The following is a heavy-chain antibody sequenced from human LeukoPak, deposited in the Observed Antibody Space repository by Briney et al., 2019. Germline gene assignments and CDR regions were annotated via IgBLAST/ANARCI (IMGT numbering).Heavy chain of an antibody. V-gene: IGHV4-30-2*01. CDR1: GGSISSGGYY. CDR2: IYHTGST. Sequence: SQTLSLTCTVSGGSISSGGYYWSWIRQPPGKGLEWIGYIYHTGSTYYNPSLKSRVIISVDRSKNQFSLKLRSVTAADTAVYYCARGWRDNSSYFPIDYWGQGTLVTVSS. J-gene: IGHJ4*02. D-gene: IGHD6-13*01. CDR3: ARGWRDNSSYFPIDY.